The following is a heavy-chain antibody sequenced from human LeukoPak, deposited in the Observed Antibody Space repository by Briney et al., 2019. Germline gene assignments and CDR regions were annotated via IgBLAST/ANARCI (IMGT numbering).Heavy chain of an antibody. CDR1: GFTFSSYG. V-gene: IGHV3-30*18. Sequence: GGSLRLSCAASGFTFSSYGMHWARQAPGKGLEWVAVISYDGSNKYYADSVKGRFTISRDNSKNTLYLQMNSLRAEDTAVYYGAKDPGGCTNGVCSEEGLFDPWGQGTLVTVSS. D-gene: IGHD2-8*01. CDR2: ISYDGSNK. J-gene: IGHJ5*02. CDR3: AKDPGGCTNGVCSEEGLFDP.